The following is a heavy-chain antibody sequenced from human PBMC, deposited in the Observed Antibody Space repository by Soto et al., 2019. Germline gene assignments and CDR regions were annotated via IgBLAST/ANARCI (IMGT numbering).Heavy chain of an antibody. CDR1: GFTFSHYA. J-gene: IGHJ4*02. CDR2: ISYDGSNK. Sequence: QVQLVESGGGVVQPGRSLRLSCAASGFTFSHYAIHWVRRAPGKGLEWLAVISYDGSNKHYADSVKGRFTVSRDNSKNTLYLQITSLGGVDSAVYFWARYSGKYQGPIDYWGQATLVTVSS. CDR3: ARYSGKYQGPIDY. D-gene: IGHD1-26*01. V-gene: IGHV3-30*03.